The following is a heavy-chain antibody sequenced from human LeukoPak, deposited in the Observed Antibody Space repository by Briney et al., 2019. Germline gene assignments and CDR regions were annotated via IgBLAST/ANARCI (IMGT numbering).Heavy chain of an antibody. CDR2: MNPNSGNT. J-gene: IGHJ4*02. CDR1: GYTFTSYD. V-gene: IGHV1-8*01. CDR3: ARGHQQLSPDFDY. Sequence: ASVKVSCKASGYTFTSYDINWLRQAPGQGPEWMGWMNPNSGNTGYAQKFQGRVTMTRNTSISTAYMELSSLRSEDTAVYYCARGHQQLSPDFDYWGQGTLVTGSS. D-gene: IGHD6-13*01.